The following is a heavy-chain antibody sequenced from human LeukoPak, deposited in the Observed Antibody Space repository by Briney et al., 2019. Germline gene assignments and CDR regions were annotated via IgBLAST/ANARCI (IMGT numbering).Heavy chain of an antibody. V-gene: IGHV3-74*01. CDR2: INEDGSVI. CDR1: GFTLSRYW. D-gene: IGHD7-27*01. Sequence: GGSLRLSCAASGFTLSRYWMHWVRQAPGKGLVWVSRINEDGSVIDYADSVEGRFTISRDNAKNTLYLQMSSLTAEDTAAYYCTRDLSGADDYWGQGTLVTVSS. CDR3: TRDLSGADDY. J-gene: IGHJ4*02.